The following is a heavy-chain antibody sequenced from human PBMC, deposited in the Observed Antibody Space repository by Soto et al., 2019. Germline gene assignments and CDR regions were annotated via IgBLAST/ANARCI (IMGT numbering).Heavy chain of an antibody. V-gene: IGHV3-23*01. D-gene: IGHD3-10*01. J-gene: IGHJ5*02. CDR1: GFTFSSYA. Sequence: GGSLRLSCAASGFTFSSYAMSWVRQAPGKGLEWVSAISGSGGSTYYADSVKGRFTISRDNSKNTLYLQMNSLRAEDTAVYYCATGVLGVVIIDCFDPWGQGTLVTVSS. CDR3: ATGVLGVVIIDCFDP. CDR2: ISGSGGST.